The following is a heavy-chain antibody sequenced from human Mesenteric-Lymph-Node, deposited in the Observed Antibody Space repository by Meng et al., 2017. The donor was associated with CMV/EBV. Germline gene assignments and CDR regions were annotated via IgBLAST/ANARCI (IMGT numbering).Heavy chain of an antibody. CDR3: ARPHSGHGDYDY. V-gene: IGHV4-39*07. CDR2: IIYSGIT. CDR1: GGSISSTTYY. Sequence: SETLSLTCTVSGGSISSTTYYWGWIRQPPGKGLEWIGSIIYSGITYYSPSLQSRLTISVDTSKNQFSLKLNSVTAADTAVYYCARPHSGHGDYDYWGRGTLVTVSS. J-gene: IGHJ4*02. D-gene: IGHD4-17*01.